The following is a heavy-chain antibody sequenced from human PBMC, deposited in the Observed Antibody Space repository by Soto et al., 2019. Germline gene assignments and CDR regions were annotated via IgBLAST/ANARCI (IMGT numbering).Heavy chain of an antibody. J-gene: IGHJ4*02. CDR1: GYTFPSYY. Sequence: ASVKVSCKASGYTFPSYYMHWVRQAPGQGLEWMGIINPSGGSTSYAQKFQGRVTMTRDTSTSTVYMELSSLRSEDTAVYYCARDLYGDYVLDYWGQGTLVTVSS. CDR2: INPSGGST. CDR3: ARDLYGDYVLDY. D-gene: IGHD4-17*01. V-gene: IGHV1-46*03.